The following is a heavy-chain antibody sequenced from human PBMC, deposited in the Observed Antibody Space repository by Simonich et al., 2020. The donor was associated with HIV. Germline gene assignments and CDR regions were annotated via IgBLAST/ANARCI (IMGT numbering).Heavy chain of an antibody. CDR2: INPYSGGT. V-gene: IGHV1-2*06. CDR3: ATHGPGSYSSALDI. D-gene: IGHD1-26*01. CDR1: GYTFTGYY. J-gene: IGHJ3*02. Sequence: QVQLVQSGAEVKKPGASVKVSCKASGYTFTGYYIHWVRQAPGQGLEWMGRINPYSGGTNYAQKFQGRVTMTRDTSISTAYMELSRLRSDDTAFYYCATHGPGSYSSALDIWGQGTMVTVSS.